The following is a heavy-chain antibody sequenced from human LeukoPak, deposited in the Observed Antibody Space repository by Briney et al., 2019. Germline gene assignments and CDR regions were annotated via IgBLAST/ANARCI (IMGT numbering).Heavy chain of an antibody. CDR2: IKGKTDGGTT. Sequence: GGSLRLSCAASGFTFSNAWMSWVRQAPGKGLEWVGRIKGKTDGGTTDYAAPVKGRFTISRDDSKNTLYLQMNILKTEDTAVYYCTTRKGVKGSGWYYFDYWGQGTLVTVSS. CDR1: GFTFSNAW. D-gene: IGHD6-19*01. J-gene: IGHJ4*02. V-gene: IGHV3-15*01. CDR3: TTRKGVKGSGWYYFDY.